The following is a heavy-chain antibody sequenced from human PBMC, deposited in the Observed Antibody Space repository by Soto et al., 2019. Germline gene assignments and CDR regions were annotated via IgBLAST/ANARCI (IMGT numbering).Heavy chain of an antibody. D-gene: IGHD2-15*01. J-gene: IGHJ4*02. CDR2: IYYSGST. Sequence: PSETLSLTCTVSGGSISRSSYYWGWIRQPPGKGLEWIGSIYYSGSTYYNPSLKTRVTISVDTSKNQFSLKLSSVTAADTAVYYCPRKGPRSGGSCGPAGGQETGVPVS. CDR1: GGSISRSSYY. V-gene: IGHV4-39*01. CDR3: PRKGPRSGGSCGPA.